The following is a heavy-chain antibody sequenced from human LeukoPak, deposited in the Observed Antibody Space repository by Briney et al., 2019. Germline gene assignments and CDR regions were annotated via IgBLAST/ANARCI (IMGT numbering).Heavy chain of an antibody. D-gene: IGHD1-1*01. Sequence: SETLSLTCAVSGGPFRGDNWNWIRQPPGKGLEWIGEIHHSGNSNYNPSLKSRVTISVDRSKNQFSLTLRSVTAADTAVYYCATEGAAGTGTQWHPYDMWGQGTMVTVSS. J-gene: IGHJ3*02. CDR3: ATEGAAGTGTQWHPYDM. CDR1: GGPFRGDN. V-gene: IGHV4-34*01. CDR2: IHHSGNS.